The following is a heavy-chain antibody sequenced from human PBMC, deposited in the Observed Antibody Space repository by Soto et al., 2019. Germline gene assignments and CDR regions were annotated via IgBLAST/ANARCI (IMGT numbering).Heavy chain of an antibody. CDR1: GGSISSSSYY. D-gene: IGHD3-9*01. V-gene: IGHV4-39*01. CDR3: ASSPQSYYDILDYFDY. CDR2: IYYSGST. J-gene: IGHJ4*02. Sequence: PSETLSLTCTVSGGSISSSSYYWGWIRQPPGKGLEWIGSIYYSGSTYYNPSLKSRVTISVDTSKNQFSLKLSSVTPADTAVYYCASSPQSYYDILDYFDYWGQGTLVTVSS.